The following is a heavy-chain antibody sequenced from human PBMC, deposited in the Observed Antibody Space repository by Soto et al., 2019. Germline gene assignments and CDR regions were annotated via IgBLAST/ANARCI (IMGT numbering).Heavy chain of an antibody. Sequence: QVQLVQSGAEVKKPGSSVKVSCKASGGTFSSYAISWVRQAPGQGLEWMGGIIPIFGTANYGQKFQGGVMSTADESQRTAYMELSSLRAEDTAVYYCARGPTGTTTYYYYYGMDVWGQGTTVTVSS. CDR3: ARGPTGTTTYYYYYGMDV. V-gene: IGHV1-69*12. CDR2: IIPIFGTA. D-gene: IGHD1-7*01. J-gene: IGHJ6*02. CDR1: GGTFSSYA.